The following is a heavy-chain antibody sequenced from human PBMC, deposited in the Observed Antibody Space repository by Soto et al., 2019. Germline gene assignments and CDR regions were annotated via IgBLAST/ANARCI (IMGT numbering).Heavy chain of an antibody. Sequence: EVQLVESGGGLEQPGGSLRLSCAASGFTFSSYDMHWVRQAAGEGLEWVSGIGIAGDSYYPGSVEGRFTISRENAKNALYLQMNSLRAGDTAVYYCARGYHGSGSRHGMDVWGQGTTVTVAS. CDR2: IGIAGDS. V-gene: IGHV3-13*04. CDR3: ARGYHGSGSRHGMDV. CDR1: GFTFSSYD. J-gene: IGHJ6*02. D-gene: IGHD3-10*01.